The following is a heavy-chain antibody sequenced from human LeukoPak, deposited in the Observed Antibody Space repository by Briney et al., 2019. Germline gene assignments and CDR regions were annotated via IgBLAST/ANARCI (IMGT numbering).Heavy chain of an antibody. CDR2: IYTSGST. CDR1: GGSISSGSYY. V-gene: IGHV4-61*02. CDR3: AGARNYYYYYMDV. J-gene: IGHJ6*03. Sequence: SETLSLTCTVSGGSISSGSYYWSWIRQPAGKGLEWIGRIYTSGSTNYNPSLKSRVTISVDTSKNQFSLKLSSVTAADTAVYYCAGARNYYYYYMDVWGKGTTVTISS.